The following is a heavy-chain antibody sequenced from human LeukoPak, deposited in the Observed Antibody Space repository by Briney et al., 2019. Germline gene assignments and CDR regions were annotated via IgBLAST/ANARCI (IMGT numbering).Heavy chain of an antibody. J-gene: IGHJ6*02. Sequence: ASVKVSCKASGYTFTSYGISWVRQAPGQGLEWMGGIIPIFGTTNYAQKFQGRVTVIADESTSTAYMELSSLRSEDTAVYYCARDSGRYYDSSGYSYSYYGMDVWGQGTTVTVSS. CDR3: ARDSGRYYDSSGYSYSYYGMDV. CDR2: IIPIFGTT. D-gene: IGHD3-22*01. V-gene: IGHV1-69*13. CDR1: GYTFTSYG.